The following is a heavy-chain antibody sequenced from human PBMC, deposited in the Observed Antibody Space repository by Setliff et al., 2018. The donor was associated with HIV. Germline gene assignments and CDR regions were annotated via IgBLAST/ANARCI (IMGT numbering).Heavy chain of an antibody. V-gene: IGHV4-59*08. D-gene: IGHD1-26*01. CDR2: IYYTGTT. CDR3: ARAPEVVGATRLYYYYMDV. J-gene: IGHJ6*03. Sequence: SETLSLTCNVSGGSISSYYWSWIRQSPEKRLEWIGYIYYTGTTRYSPSLRSRVSISVDTSKNQFSLRLTSVTAADTAVYFCARAPEVVGATRLYYYYMDVWGKGTMVTVSS. CDR1: GGSISSYY.